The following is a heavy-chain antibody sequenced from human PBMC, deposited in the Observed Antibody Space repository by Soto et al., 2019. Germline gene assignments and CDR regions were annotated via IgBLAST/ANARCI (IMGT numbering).Heavy chain of an antibody. D-gene: IGHD2-2*01. V-gene: IGHV3-30*18. J-gene: IGHJ5*02. CDR3: AKHGIAWDQTLSQPNWFDP. Sequence: QVQLVESGGGVVQPGRSLRLSCAASGFTFSNYAIHWVRQAPGRGLEGVTVISFDGSNKYYADSVKGRFTISRDNSKNTVYLQMNSLRVEDTAVYYCAKHGIAWDQTLSQPNWFDPWGQGTLVTVSS. CDR1: GFTFSNYA. CDR2: ISFDGSNK.